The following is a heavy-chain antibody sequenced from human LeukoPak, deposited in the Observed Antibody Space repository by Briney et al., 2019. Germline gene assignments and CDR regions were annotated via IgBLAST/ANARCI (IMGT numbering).Heavy chain of an antibody. CDR1: GGSISSYY. J-gene: IGHJ4*02. CDR2: IYYSGST. D-gene: IGHD5-24*01. CDR3: ARVRMATITLDY. Sequence: SETLSLTCSVSGGSISSYYWSWIRQPPGKGLEWIGYIYYSGSTNYNPSLKSRVTISVDTSKNQFSLKLSSVTAADTAVYYCARVRMATITLDYRGQGTLVTVSS. V-gene: IGHV4-59*01.